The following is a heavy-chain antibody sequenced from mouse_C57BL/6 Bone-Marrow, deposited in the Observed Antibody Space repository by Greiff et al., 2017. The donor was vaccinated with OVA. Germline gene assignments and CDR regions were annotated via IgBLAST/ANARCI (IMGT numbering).Heavy chain of an antibody. D-gene: IGHD3-2*02. V-gene: IGHV1-64*01. CDR3: ARRGATAQAYYDAMDY. J-gene: IGHJ4*01. CDR2: IHPNSGST. CDR1: GYTFTSYW. Sequence: QVQLQQPGAELVKPGASVKLSCKASGYTFTSYWMHWVKQRPGQGLEWIGMIHPNSGSTNYNEKFKSKATLTVDKSSSTAYMQLSSLTSEDSAVCYCARRGATAQAYYDAMDYWGQGTSVTVTS.